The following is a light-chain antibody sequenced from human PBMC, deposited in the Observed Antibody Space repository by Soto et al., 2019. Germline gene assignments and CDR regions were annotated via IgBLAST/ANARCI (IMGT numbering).Light chain of an antibody. V-gene: IGKV1D-12*01. CDR3: QQARTFPVT. J-gene: IGKJ5*01. CDR2: ATS. Sequence: HITQKKTCLSACVGDTVIISCRSSQDVGRWLSWYQQKPGKAPKILIFATSTLQSGVPSRFSGSGSGTDFTLTITSLQSEDFATYYCQQARTFPVTFGQLRRLEIK. CDR1: QDVGRW.